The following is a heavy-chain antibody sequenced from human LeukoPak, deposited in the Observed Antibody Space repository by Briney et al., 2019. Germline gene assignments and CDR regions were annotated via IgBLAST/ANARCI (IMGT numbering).Heavy chain of an antibody. V-gene: IGHV4-39*01. CDR1: GVSISSSNSY. CDR3: ARGRGAAGIRYFDHYYYYMDV. D-gene: IGHD6-13*01. J-gene: IGHJ6*03. CDR2: IYYSGNT. Sequence: SETLSLTCTVSGVSISSSNSYWGWIRQPPGKGLEWIGSIYYSGNTYYNASLKSQVSISIDTSKNQFSLKLTSVTAADTAVYYCARGRGAAGIRYFDHYYYYMDVWGKGTTVTVSS.